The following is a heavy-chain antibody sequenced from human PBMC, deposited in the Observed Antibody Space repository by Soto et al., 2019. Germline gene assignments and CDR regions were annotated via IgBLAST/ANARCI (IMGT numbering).Heavy chain of an antibody. D-gene: IGHD3-22*01. CDR3: ARGSLRADY. CDR1: GFTFSSYA. CDR2: ISYDGSNK. V-gene: IGHV3-30-3*01. J-gene: IGHJ4*02. Sequence: QVQLVESGGGVVQPGRSLRLSCAASGFTFSSYAMHWVRQAPGKGLEWVAVISYDGSNKYYADSVKGRFTISRDNSKNTLYLQMNSLRAEDTAVYYCARGSLRADYWGQGTLVTVSS.